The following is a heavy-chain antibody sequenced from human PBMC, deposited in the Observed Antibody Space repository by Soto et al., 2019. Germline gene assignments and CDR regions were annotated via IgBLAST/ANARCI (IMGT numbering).Heavy chain of an antibody. CDR2: IYSGGST. J-gene: IGHJ4*02. V-gene: IGHV3-53*04. CDR1: GFTVSSNY. CDR3: ARASNYYDSSGYYW. D-gene: IGHD3-22*01. Sequence: TGGSLRLSCAASGFTVSSNYMSWVRQAPGKGLEWVSVIYSGGSTYYADSVKGRFTISRHNSKNTLYLQMNSLRAEDTAVYYCARASNYYDSSGYYWWGQGTLVTVSS.